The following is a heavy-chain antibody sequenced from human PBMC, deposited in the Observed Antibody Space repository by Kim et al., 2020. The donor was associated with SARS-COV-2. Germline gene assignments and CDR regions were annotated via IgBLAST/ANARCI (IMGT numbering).Heavy chain of an antibody. Sequence: TYEANSVKGRFTISRENYKDTLYLQMGSRRAEDMAVYYCARGRDGYKDCWGQGTLVIVSS. CDR2: T. CDR3: ARGRDGYKDC. J-gene: IGHJ4*02. D-gene: IGHD5-12*01. V-gene: IGHV3-64*01.